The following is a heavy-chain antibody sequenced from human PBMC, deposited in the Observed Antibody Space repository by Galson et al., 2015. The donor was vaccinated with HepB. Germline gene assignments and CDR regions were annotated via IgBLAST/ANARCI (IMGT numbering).Heavy chain of an antibody. J-gene: IGHJ3*02. CDR2: ISGSGDTT. CDR1: GYTFSAYA. CDR3: AKGNYDSSGADAFDI. V-gene: IGHV3-23*01. Sequence: SLRLSCAASGYTFSAYALGWVRQAPGKGLEWVSAISGSGDTTFFADSVTGRFTISRDNSKDTLYLQMNSLRADDTALYYCAKGNYDSSGADAFDIWGQGTMVTVSS. D-gene: IGHD3-22*01.